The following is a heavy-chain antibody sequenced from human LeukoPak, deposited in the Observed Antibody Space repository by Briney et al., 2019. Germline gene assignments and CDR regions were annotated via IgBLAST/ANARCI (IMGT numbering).Heavy chain of an antibody. D-gene: IGHD4-23*01. J-gene: IGHJ4*02. V-gene: IGHV3-64*01. CDR2: ISSNGGST. CDR3: ARALGGNADY. CDR1: GFTFSNAW. Sequence: GGSLRLSCAASGFTFSNAWMSWVRQAPGKGLEYVSAISSNGGSTYYANSVKGRFTISRDNSKNTLYLQMGSLRAEDMAVYYCARALGGNADYWGQGTLVTVSS.